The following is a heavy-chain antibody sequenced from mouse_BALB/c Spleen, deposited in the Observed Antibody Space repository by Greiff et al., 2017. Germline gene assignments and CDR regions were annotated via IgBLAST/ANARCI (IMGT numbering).Heavy chain of an antibody. Sequence: QVQLQQSAAELARPGASVKMSCKASGYTFTSYTMHWVKQRPGQGLEWIGYINPSSGYTEYNQKFKDKTTLTADKSSSTAYMQLSSLTSEDSAVYYCARGDYGSSPWYFDVWGAGTTVTVSS. D-gene: IGHD1-1*01. J-gene: IGHJ1*01. V-gene: IGHV1-4*02. CDR2: INPSSGYT. CDR3: ARGDYGSSPWYFDV. CDR1: GYTFTSYT.